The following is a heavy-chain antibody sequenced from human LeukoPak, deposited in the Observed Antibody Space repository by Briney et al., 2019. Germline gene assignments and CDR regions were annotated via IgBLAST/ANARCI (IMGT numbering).Heavy chain of an antibody. Sequence: PGGSLRLSCAASGFTFSSYSMNWVRQAPGKGLEWVSSISSSSSYIYYADSVKGRSTISRDNAKNSLYLQMNSLRAEDTAVYYCARDHNRYSSSSEVDYWGQGTLVTVSS. CDR2: ISSSSSYI. CDR3: ARDHNRYSSSSEVDY. CDR1: GFTFSSYS. D-gene: IGHD6-6*01. V-gene: IGHV3-21*01. J-gene: IGHJ4*02.